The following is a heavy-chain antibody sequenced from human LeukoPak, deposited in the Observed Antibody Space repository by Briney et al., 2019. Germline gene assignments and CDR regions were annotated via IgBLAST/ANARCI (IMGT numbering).Heavy chain of an antibody. CDR1: GFTFSSYE. D-gene: IGHD2-21*02. Sequence: GGSLRLSCAASGFTFSSYEMNWVRQAPGKGLEWVSYISSSGSTIYYADSVKGRFTISRDNAKNSLYLQMNSLRAEDTAVYYCARVDCGGDCYTPTWGYYGMDVWGQGTTVTVSS. CDR3: ARVDCGGDCYTPTWGYYGMDV. J-gene: IGHJ6*02. CDR2: ISSSGSTI. V-gene: IGHV3-48*03.